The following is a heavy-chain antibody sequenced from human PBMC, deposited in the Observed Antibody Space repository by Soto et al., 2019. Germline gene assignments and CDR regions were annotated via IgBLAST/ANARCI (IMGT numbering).Heavy chain of an antibody. D-gene: IGHD2-2*02. CDR3: AREIVSIVVVPAAIGAGP. J-gene: IGHJ5*02. Sequence: GASAKVSCKASGYTFTSYAMHCVRQAPGQRLEWMGWINAGNGNTKYSQKFQGRVTITRDTSASTAYMELSSLRSEDTAVYYCAREIVSIVVVPAAIGAGPWGQGTLVTVSS. CDR1: GYTFTSYA. V-gene: IGHV1-3*01. CDR2: INAGNGNT.